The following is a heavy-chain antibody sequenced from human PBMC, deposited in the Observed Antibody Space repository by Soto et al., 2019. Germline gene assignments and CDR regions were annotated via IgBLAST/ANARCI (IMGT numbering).Heavy chain of an antibody. Sequence: GGSLRLSCAASGFTFSSYWMSWVRQAPGKGLEWVANIKQDGSEKYYVDSVKGRFTISRDNAKNSLYLQMNSLRAEDTAVYYCARDQKHDYIWGSYRGYYYMDVWGKGTTVTVSS. CDR1: GFTFSSYW. V-gene: IGHV3-7*01. D-gene: IGHD3-16*02. J-gene: IGHJ6*03. CDR2: IKQDGSEK. CDR3: ARDQKHDYIWGSYRGYYYMDV.